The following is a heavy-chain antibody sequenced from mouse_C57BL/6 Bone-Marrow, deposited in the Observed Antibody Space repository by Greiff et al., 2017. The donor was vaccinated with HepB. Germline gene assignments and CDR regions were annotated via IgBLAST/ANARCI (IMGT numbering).Heavy chain of an antibody. CDR3: ASQRDGSSPAYYFDY. CDR1: GYTFTSYG. D-gene: IGHD1-1*01. V-gene: IGHV1-81*01. J-gene: IGHJ2*01. CDR2: IYPRSGNT. Sequence: QVQLQQSGAELARPGASVKLSCKASGYTFTSYGISWVKQRTGQGLEWIGEIYPRSGNTYYNEKFKGKATLTADKSSSTAYMELRSLTSEDSAVYFCASQRDGSSPAYYFDYWGQGTTLTVSS.